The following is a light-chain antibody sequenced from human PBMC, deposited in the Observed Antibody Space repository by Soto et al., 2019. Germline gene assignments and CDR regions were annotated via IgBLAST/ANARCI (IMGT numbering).Light chain of an antibody. J-gene: IGKJ4*01. CDR2: GAS. V-gene: IGKV3-15*01. CDR1: QSVSSN. CDR3: HQYNNWRCLS. Sequence: EIVMTQSPATLSVSPGERATLSCRASQSVSSNLAWYQQKPGQAPRLISYGASTRATGIPARFSGSGSGTEFTLTISSPQSEDFSVCYSHQYNNWRCLSFGGGTKVEIK.